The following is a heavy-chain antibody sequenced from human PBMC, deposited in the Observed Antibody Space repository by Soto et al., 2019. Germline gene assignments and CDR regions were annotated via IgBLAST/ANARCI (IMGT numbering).Heavy chain of an antibody. J-gene: IGHJ4*02. CDR2: IYYSGGT. D-gene: IGHD3-22*01. Sequence: SETLSLTCTVSGGSISSGVYYWSWIRQHPGKGLEWIGYIYYSGGTYYNPSLKRRVTISVDTSKNQFSLKLSSVTDADTAVYYCARATYYCDSSGHQTSVFDYWGQGTLVTVSS. CDR3: ARATYYCDSSGHQTSVFDY. V-gene: IGHV4-31*03. CDR1: GGSISSGVYY.